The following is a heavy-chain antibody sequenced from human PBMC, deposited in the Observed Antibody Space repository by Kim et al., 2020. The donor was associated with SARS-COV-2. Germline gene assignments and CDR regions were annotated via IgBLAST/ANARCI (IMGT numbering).Heavy chain of an antibody. J-gene: IGHJ4*02. V-gene: IGHV3-43*02. CDR2: ISGDGGST. CDR1: GFTFDDYA. CDR3: AKDISKDFWSGYYDY. D-gene: IGHD3-3*01. Sequence: GSLRLSCAASGFTFDDYAMHWVRQAPGKGLEWVSLISGDGGSTYYADSVKGRFTISRDNSKNSLYLQMNSLRTEDTALYYCAKDISKDFWSGYYDYWGQGTLVTVSS.